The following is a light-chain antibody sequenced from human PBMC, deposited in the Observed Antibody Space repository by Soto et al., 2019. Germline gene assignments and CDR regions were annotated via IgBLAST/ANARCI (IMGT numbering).Light chain of an antibody. V-gene: IGKV3-15*01. CDR3: QHYYYWPPWT. CDR1: QSVSRN. CDR2: GVS. Sequence: EIVMTQSPATLSVSPGERVTLFCRASQSVSRNLAWHQQKPGQAPRLLIYGVSTRATGVPARFSGSGSGTEFTLTISSLQPEDFAVYYCQHYYYWPPWTSGQGTKVDIK. J-gene: IGKJ1*01.